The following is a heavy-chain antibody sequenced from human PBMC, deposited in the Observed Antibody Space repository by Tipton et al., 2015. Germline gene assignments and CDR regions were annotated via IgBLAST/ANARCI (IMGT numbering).Heavy chain of an antibody. D-gene: IGHD5-18*01. CDR3: ARGYSPRRWFDP. CDR2: IYSGDSDA. V-gene: IGHV5-51*01. Sequence: QSGAEVKKPGESLKISCKGSGYSFPIYWIGWVRQMPRKGLEWMGIIYSGDSDAKYSPSFEGQVTISADKSINTAYLQWRSLKTSDTAMYYCARGYSPRRWFDPWGQGTLVTVSS. CDR1: GYSFPIYW. J-gene: IGHJ5*02.